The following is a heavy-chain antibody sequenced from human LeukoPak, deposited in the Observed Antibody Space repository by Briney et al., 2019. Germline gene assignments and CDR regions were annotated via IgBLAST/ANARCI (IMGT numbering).Heavy chain of an antibody. CDR3: ARDLSSPGGRWFDP. J-gene: IGHJ5*02. V-gene: IGHV1-69*13. D-gene: IGHD2-2*01. Sequence: ASVKVSCKASGGTFRSNAISWVRQAPGQGLEWMGGITPIFGTANYAQKFQGRVTITADESTSTAYMELSSLRSEDTAVYYCARDLSSPGGRWFDPWGQGTLVTVSS. CDR2: ITPIFGTA. CDR1: GGTFRSNA.